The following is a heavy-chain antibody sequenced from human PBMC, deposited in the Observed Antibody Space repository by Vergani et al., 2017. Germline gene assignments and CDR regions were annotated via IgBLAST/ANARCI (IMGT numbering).Heavy chain of an antibody. CDR2: IYRTGRT. V-gene: IGHV4-38-2*01. Sequence: QVQLQESGPGLVKPSETLSLTCAVSGFSIDNGYYWDWIRQPPGKGLEWIGSIYRTGRTHFNPSLKSRVTISVDTSNNHFSLRLNSLTAADTAVYYCARRSGIVYDIFSGTRYFFDFWGQGTLVTVSS. J-gene: IGHJ4*02. CDR3: ARRSGIVYDIFSGTRYFFDF. D-gene: IGHD3-9*01. CDR1: GFSIDNGYY.